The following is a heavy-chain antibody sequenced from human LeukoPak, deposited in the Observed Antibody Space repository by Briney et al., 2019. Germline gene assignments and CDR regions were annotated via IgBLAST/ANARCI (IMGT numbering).Heavy chain of an antibody. Sequence: PGGSLRLSCAASGFTFSTYNMNWVRQAPGKGLEWVSSITSSSSYIYYADSVKGRFTISRDNAKDSLYLQMNSLRDEDTAAYYCARDPYSGSYGDYYYYYMDVWGKGTTVTISS. D-gene: IGHD1-26*01. CDR3: ARDPYSGSYGDYYYYYMDV. CDR1: GFTFSTYN. V-gene: IGHV3-21*01. J-gene: IGHJ6*03. CDR2: ITSSSSYI.